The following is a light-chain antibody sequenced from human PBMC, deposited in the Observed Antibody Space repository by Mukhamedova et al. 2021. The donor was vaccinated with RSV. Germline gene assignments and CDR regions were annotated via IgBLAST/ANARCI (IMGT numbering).Light chain of an antibody. CDR3: SSYTSSSTLYV. V-gene: IGLV2-14*04. J-gene: IGLJ1*01. Sequence: GTSSDVGGYNYVSWYQQHPGKAPKLMIYDVSNRPSGVSNRFSGSKSGNTASLTISGLHAEDDADYYCSSYTSSSTLYVFGTCTKVT. CDR1: SSDVGGYNY. CDR2: DVS.